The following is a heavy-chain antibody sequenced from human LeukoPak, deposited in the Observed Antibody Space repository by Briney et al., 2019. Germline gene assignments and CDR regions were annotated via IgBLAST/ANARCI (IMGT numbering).Heavy chain of an antibody. CDR3: ASLPRLDY. D-gene: IGHD1-1*01. CDR2: ISSSSSTI. CDR1: GFTFSNYN. V-gene: IGHV3-48*01. J-gene: IGHJ4*02. Sequence: GGSLRLSCAASGFTFSNYNMNWVRQAPGKGLEWVSYISSSSSTIYYADSVKGRFTISRDNAKNSLYLQMNSLRAEDTAVYYCASLPRLDYWGQGTLVTVSS.